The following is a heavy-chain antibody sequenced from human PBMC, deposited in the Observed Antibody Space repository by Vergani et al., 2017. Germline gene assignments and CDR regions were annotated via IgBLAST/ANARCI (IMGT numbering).Heavy chain of an antibody. V-gene: IGHV4-31*03. J-gene: IGHJ6*02. CDR1: GGSISSGGYY. D-gene: IGHD3-3*01. CDR3: ARGAYDFWSGYPNYGMDV. Sequence: QVQLQESGPGLVKPSQTLSLTCTVSGGSISSGGYYWSWIRQHPGKGLEWIGYIYYSGSTYYNPSLKSRVTISVHTAKNQFSLKLSSVTAADTAVYYCARGAYDFWSGYPNYGMDVWGQGTTVTVSS. CDR2: IYYSGST.